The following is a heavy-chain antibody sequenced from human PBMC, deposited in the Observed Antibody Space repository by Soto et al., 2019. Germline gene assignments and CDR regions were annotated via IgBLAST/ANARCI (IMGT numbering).Heavy chain of an antibody. J-gene: IGHJ5*02. V-gene: IGHV1-3*05. CDR2: INDGNGNT. CDR1: GYTFTSYA. Sequence: QVQLVQSGAEEKKPGASVKVSCKASGYTFTSYAMHWVRQAPGQRLEWMGWINDGNGNTKYSQKFQGRVTITRDTSASTAYMELSSLRSEDTAVYYCARGYTFPFDPWGQGTLVTVSS. CDR3: ARGYTFPFDP. D-gene: IGHD1-26*01.